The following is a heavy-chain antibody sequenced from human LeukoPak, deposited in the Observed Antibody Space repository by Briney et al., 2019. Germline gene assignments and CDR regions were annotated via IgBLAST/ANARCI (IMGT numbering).Heavy chain of an antibody. Sequence: GASVKVSCKASGYTFTSYGISWVRQAPGQGLEWMGWISAYNGNTNYAQKLQGRVTMTTDTSTSTAYMELRSLRSDDTAVYYCARDLNVAGTTFRGFWPNYNWFDPWGQGTLVTVSS. CDR2: ISAYNGNT. CDR1: GYTFTSYG. CDR3: ARDLNVAGTTFRGFWPNYNWFDP. D-gene: IGHD1-1*01. V-gene: IGHV1-18*01. J-gene: IGHJ5*02.